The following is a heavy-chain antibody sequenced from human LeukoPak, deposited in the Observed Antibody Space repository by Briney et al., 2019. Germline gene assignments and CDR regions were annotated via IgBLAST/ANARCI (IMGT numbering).Heavy chain of an antibody. J-gene: IGHJ6*02. V-gene: IGHV4-34*01. CDR2: INHSGST. CDR3: ARHRTGYGSVWYGKYYYYGMDV. CDR1: GGSFSGYY. Sequence: PSETLSLTCAVYGGSFSGYYWSWIRQPPGKGLEWIGEINHSGSTNYNPSLKSRVTISVDTSRNRFSLKLSSVTAADTAVYYCARHRTGYGSVWYGKYYYYGMDVWGQGTTVTVSS. D-gene: IGHD6-19*01.